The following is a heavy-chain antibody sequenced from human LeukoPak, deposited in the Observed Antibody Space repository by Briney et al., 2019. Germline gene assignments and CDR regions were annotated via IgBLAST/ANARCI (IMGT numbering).Heavy chain of an antibody. V-gene: IGHV5-51*01. D-gene: IGHD6-19*01. CDR3: ARHWAGIAVALEPSNWFDP. CDR1: GYRFTSYW. J-gene: IGHJ5*02. Sequence: GESLKISCKGSGYRFTSYWIGWVRQMPGKGLEWMGIIYPGDSDTRYSPSFQGQVTISADKSISTAYLQWSSLKASDTAMYYCARHWAGIAVALEPSNWFDPWGQGTLVTVSS. CDR2: IYPGDSDT.